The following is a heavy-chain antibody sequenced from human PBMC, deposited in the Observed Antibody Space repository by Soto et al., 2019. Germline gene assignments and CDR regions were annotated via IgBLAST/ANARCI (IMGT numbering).Heavy chain of an antibody. CDR2: VQYTGST. CDR1: GGSITSYY. CDR3: AGERNSRDWAYY. V-gene: IGHV4-59*01. D-gene: IGHD3-22*01. J-gene: IGHJ4*02. Sequence: QVQLQESGPGLVKPSETLSLTCSVTGGSITSYYWSWIRQPPGKALEWIGYVQYTGSTNYNPSLKSRVTISVATSKNQFSLELNSVTAADTAVYYCAGERNSRDWAYYWGRGALVTVSS.